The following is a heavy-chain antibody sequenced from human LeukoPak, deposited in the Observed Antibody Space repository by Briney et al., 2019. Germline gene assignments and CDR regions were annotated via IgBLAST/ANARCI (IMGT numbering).Heavy chain of an antibody. D-gene: IGHD5-18*01. J-gene: IGHJ5*02. CDR1: GGSISSYY. CDR2: IYYSGST. CDR3: ASLDTAMVTGFDP. V-gene: IGHV4-59*01. Sequence: PSETLSLTCTVSGGSISSYYWSWIRQPPGKGLEWIGYIYYSGSTNYNPSLKSRVTISVDTSKNQFSLKLSSVTAADTAVYYCASLDTAMVTGFDPWGQGTLVTVSS.